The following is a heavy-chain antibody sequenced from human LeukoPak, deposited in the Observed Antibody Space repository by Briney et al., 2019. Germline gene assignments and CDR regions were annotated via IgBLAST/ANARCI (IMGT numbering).Heavy chain of an antibody. CDR3: AKAPGYSSSWYQD. Sequence: PGGSLRLSCAASGFTFSSYWMHWVRQAPGKGLEWVAVIWYDGSNKYYADSVKGRFTISRDNSKNTLYLQMNSLRAEDTAVYYCAKAPGYSSSWYQDWGQGTLVTVSS. V-gene: IGHV3-33*06. CDR1: GFTFSSYW. D-gene: IGHD6-13*01. CDR2: IWYDGSNK. J-gene: IGHJ4*02.